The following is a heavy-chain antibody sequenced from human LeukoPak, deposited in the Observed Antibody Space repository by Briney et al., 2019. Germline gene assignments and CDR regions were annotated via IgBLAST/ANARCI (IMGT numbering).Heavy chain of an antibody. Sequence: SETLSLTCAVYDGSLSTYYWSWIRQPPGKGLEWIGEINHSGSTNYNPSLKSRVTISVDTSKNQFSLKLSSVTAADTAVYYCARVGVAAPSQNPFDYWGQGTLVTVSS. CDR3: ARVGVAAPSQNPFDY. CDR1: DGSLSTYY. CDR2: INHSGST. J-gene: IGHJ4*02. D-gene: IGHD6-13*01. V-gene: IGHV4-34*01.